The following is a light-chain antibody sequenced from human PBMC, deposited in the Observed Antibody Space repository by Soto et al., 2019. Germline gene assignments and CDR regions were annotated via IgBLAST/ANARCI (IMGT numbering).Light chain of an antibody. Sequence: QSALIQPPSVSGPPGQAVTISCTGTSSDVGSYDYVSWYQQHPGTVPKPMMYNVNTQPSGVPDRFSGSKSGKMASMTISGLQAEDEADYYWYSYTSSATNWVSGGGTKLTVL. J-gene: IGLJ3*02. CDR1: SSDVGSYDY. V-gene: IGLV2-11*01. CDR2: NVN. CDR3: YSYTSSATNWV.